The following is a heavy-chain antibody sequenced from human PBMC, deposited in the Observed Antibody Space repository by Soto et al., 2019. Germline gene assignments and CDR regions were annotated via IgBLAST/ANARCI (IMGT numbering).Heavy chain of an antibody. J-gene: IGHJ5*02. Sequence: PGGSLRLSCGASGFTFSSYNMNWVRLAPGKGLEWVSYISSSSSTMYYADSVKGRFTISRDNAKNSLYLQMNSLRDEDTAVYYCARERNSPFDPWGQGTLVTVPS. D-gene: IGHD6-13*01. CDR1: GFTFSSYN. CDR3: ARERNSPFDP. CDR2: ISSSSSTM. V-gene: IGHV3-48*02.